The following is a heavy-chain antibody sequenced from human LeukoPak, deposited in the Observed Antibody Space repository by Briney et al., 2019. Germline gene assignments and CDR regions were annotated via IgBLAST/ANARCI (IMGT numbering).Heavy chain of an antibody. CDR2: IYYSGST. CDR3: ARHRAAAGTTSI. Sequence: SETLSLTCTVSGGSISGSSYYWGWIRQPPGKGLEWIGSIYYSGSTYYNPSLKSRVTISVDTSKNQFSLKLSSVTAADTAVYYCARHRAAAGTTSIWGQGTLVTVSS. J-gene: IGHJ4*02. V-gene: IGHV4-39*01. D-gene: IGHD6-13*01. CDR1: GGSISGSSYY.